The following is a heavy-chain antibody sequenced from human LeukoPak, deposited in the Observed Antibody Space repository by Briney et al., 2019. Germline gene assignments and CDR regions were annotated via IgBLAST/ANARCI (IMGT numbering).Heavy chain of an antibody. V-gene: IGHV4-59*01. D-gene: IGHD1-26*01. CDR2: IYYSGTT. J-gene: IGHJ4*02. CDR3: ARGPDSGSYPL. Sequence: SETLSLTRAVYGGSLRGYYWSWIRQPPGKGMEWIGYIYYSGTTNYNPSLRSRVTISVDTSKNQFSMKVSSVTAADTAVYYCARGPDSGSYPLWGQGTLVTVSS. CDR1: GGSLRGYY.